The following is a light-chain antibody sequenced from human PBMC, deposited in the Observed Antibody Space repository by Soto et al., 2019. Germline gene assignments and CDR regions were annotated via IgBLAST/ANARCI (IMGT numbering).Light chain of an antibody. V-gene: IGKV1-9*01. CDR3: QHLSIYPPYP. J-gene: IGKJ2*01. CDR2: GAS. CDR1: QGISNY. Sequence: DIQLTQSPSFLSASIGDRVTITCRASQGISNYLAWYQQNPGKAPKLLIYGASTLQSGVPSRFSGSGSGTEFTLTIGSLQPEDFATYYCQHLSIYPPYPFGQGTKVEIK.